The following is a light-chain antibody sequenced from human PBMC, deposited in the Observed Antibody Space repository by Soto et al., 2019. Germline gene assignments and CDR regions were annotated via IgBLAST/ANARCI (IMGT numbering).Light chain of an antibody. J-gene: IGKJ3*01. CDR3: LQTYRTPFT. Sequence: DIQMTQSPSSLSASVGDRVTITCRASQSITSFLSWYQHKPGKAPKLLIYGASSLHRGVPSRFSGSGSGTDFTLTISSLQPGDFAIYYCLQTYRTPFTFGPGTTVDLK. V-gene: IGKV1-39*01. CDR2: GAS. CDR1: QSITSF.